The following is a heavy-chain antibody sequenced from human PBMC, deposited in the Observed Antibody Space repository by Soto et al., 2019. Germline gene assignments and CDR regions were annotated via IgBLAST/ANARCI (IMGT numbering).Heavy chain of an antibody. CDR2: ISSSSRYI. CDR3: ARTVSAAGTI. D-gene: IGHD6-13*01. Sequence: EVQLVESGGGLVKPGGSLRLSCAASGFTFSSYSMNWVRQAPGKGLEWVSSISSSSRYIYYADSVKGRFTISSDNAKNSLYLQMNSLRAEDTAVYYCARTVSAAGTIWGQGTLVTVSS. CDR1: GFTFSSYS. J-gene: IGHJ4*02. V-gene: IGHV3-21*01.